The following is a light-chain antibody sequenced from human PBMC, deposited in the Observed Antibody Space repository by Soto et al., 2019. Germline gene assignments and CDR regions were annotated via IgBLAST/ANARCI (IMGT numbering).Light chain of an antibody. Sequence: EIVMTQSPAPLSVSPGERATLSCRASQSVSSYLAWYQQKLGQAPRLLIYGASTRATGIPARFSGSGSGTEFTLTISSLQSEDFAVYYCQQYNNWPLTFGGGTKVEIK. J-gene: IGKJ4*01. V-gene: IGKV3-15*01. CDR1: QSVSSY. CDR2: GAS. CDR3: QQYNNWPLT.